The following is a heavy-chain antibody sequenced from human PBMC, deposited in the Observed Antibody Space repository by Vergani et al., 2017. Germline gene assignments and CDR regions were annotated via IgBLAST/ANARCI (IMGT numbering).Heavy chain of an antibody. J-gene: IGHJ3*02. D-gene: IGHD2-8*01. CDR1: GFTFSSYS. CDR3: ARGYCTNGVCYRVWSDAFDI. Sequence: EVQLLESGGGLVQPGGSLRLSCAASGFTFSSYSMNWVRQAPGKGLEWVSSISSSSSYIYYADSVKGRFTISRDNAKNSLYLQMNSLRAEDTAVYYCARGYCTNGVCYRVWSDAFDIWGQGTMVTVSS. CDR2: ISSSSSYI. V-gene: IGHV3-21*01.